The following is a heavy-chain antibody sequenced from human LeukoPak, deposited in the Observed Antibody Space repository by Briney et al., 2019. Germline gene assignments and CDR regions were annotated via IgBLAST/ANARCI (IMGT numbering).Heavy chain of an antibody. CDR2: MNPNSGNT. V-gene: IGHV1-8*01. Sequence: ASVKVPCKASGYTFTSYDINWVRQATGQGLEWMGWMNPNSGNTGYAQKFQDRVTMTRNTSISTAYMELSSLRSEDTAVYYCARYGAAAVPVDYWGQGTLVTVSS. J-gene: IGHJ4*02. D-gene: IGHD6-13*01. CDR1: GYTFTSYD. CDR3: ARYGAAAVPVDY.